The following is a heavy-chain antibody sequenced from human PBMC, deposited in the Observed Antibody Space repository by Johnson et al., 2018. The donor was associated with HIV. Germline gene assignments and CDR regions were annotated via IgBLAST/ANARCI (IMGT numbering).Heavy chain of an antibody. CDR1: GFTFSSYG. CDR3: ARDGSSWITGKFDAFDI. V-gene: IGHV3-30*03. J-gene: IGHJ3*02. Sequence: QMQLVESGGGVVQPGGSLRLSCAASGFTFSSYGMHWVRQAPGKGLEWVAVISYDGSNKYYADSVKGRFTISRDNSKNTLYLQMNSLRAEDTAVYFCARDGSSWITGKFDAFDIWGQGTMVTVSS. CDR2: ISYDGSNK. D-gene: IGHD6-13*01.